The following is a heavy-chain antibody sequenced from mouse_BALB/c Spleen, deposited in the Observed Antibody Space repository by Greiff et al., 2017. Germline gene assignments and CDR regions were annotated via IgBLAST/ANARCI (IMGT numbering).Heavy chain of an antibody. CDR2: IWGDGST. V-gene: IGHV2-6-7*01. CDR3: ARAPSLLRRYFDV. J-gene: IGHJ1*01. D-gene: IGHD1-2*01. CDR1: GFSLTGYG. Sequence: VKLVESGPGLVAPSQSLSITCTVSGFSLTGYGVNWVRQPPGKGLEWLGMIWGDGSTDYNSALKSRLSISKDNSKSQVFLKMNSLQTDDTARYYCARAPSLLRRYFDVWGAGTTVTVSS.